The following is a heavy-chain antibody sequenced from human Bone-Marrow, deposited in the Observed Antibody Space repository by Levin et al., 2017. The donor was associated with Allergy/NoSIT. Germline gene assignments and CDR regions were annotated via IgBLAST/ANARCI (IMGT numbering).Heavy chain of an antibody. CDR3: ARALVRGVSGPSFDY. D-gene: IGHD3-10*01. CDR2: ISSSSSTI. CDR1: GFSFSNYG. V-gene: IGHV3-48*02. J-gene: IGHJ4*02. Sequence: GGSLRLSCAASGFSFSNYGMNWVRQAPGKGLEWVSYISSSSSTIYYADSVKGRFTVSRDDARNSLSLQMNSLRDEDTAVYYCARALVRGVSGPSFDYWGQGTLVTVSS.